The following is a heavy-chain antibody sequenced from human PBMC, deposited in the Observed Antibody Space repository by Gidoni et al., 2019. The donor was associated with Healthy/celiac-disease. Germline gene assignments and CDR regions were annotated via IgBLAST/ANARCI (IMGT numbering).Heavy chain of an antibody. CDR3: TTGHDYDSSGYWVDSFDI. J-gene: IGHJ3*02. Sequence: EVQLVESGGGWVKPGGALRLACAASGFTLSNACVNCVRQAPGKGLEWVGRIKSKTDGGTTDYAAPVKGRFTISRDDSNTTLYLQMNSLQTEDTAVYYCTTGHDYDSSGYWVDSFDIWGQGTMVTVSS. CDR1: GFTLSNAC. CDR2: IKSKTDGGTT. V-gene: IGHV3-15*01. D-gene: IGHD3-22*01.